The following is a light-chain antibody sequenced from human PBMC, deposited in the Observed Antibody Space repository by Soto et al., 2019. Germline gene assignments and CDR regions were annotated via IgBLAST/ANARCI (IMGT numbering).Light chain of an antibody. Sequence: IQMTQSPSSLSASVGDRVTITCRASQSISSYLNWYQQKPGEAPELLIYGASNLQSGVPPRFSGSGSGTDFTLAISSLQPEDSATYYCLQDINYPWTFGQGTKVDIK. J-gene: IGKJ1*01. CDR2: GAS. CDR1: QSISSY. CDR3: LQDINYPWT. V-gene: IGKV1-6*01.